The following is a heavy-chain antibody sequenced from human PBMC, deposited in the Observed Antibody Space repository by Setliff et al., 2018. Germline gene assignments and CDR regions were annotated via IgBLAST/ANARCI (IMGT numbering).Heavy chain of an antibody. J-gene: IGHJ4*02. Sequence: RASVKVSCKASGHSLTSNYFHWGRQAPGKGLEWMGTINPNDGYTIYAPAFQGRVAMTTDTSTGTAYMELSGLTSADTAIYYCIVNMVRPVTGLDSWGPGTLVTVSS. V-gene: IGHV1-46*01. CDR1: GHSLTSNY. D-gene: IGHD2-15*01. CDR3: IVNMVRPVTGLDS. CDR2: INPNDGYT.